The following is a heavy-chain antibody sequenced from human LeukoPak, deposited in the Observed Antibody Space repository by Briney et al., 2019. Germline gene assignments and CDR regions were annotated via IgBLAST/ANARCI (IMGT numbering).Heavy chain of an antibody. J-gene: IGHJ6*02. CDR3: AKGEMSGSSTYYYYGMDV. Sequence: GASVEVSCKASGYTFTGYYMHWVRQAPGQGLEWMGWINPNSGVTKNAQKFQGRVTMTRDTSISTGYMELSRLRSDDTAIYYCAKGEMSGSSTYYYYGMDVWGQGTTVTVSS. CDR1: GYTFTGYY. V-gene: IGHV1-2*02. D-gene: IGHD1-26*01. CDR2: INPNSGVT.